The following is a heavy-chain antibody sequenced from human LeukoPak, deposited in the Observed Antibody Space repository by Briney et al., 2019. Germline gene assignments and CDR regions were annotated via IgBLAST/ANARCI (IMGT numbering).Heavy chain of an antibody. CDR3: ARLGIGVVPSAMLGDYYFDY. V-gene: IGHV4-59*08. J-gene: IGHJ4*02. Sequence: SETLSLTCTVSGGSISSYYWSWIRQPPGKGLEWIGYIYYSGSTNYNPSLKSRVTISVDTSKSQFSLKLTSVTAADTAVYYCARLGIGVVPSAMLGDYYFDYWGQGTLVTVSS. CDR2: IYYSGST. D-gene: IGHD2-2*01. CDR1: GGSISSYY.